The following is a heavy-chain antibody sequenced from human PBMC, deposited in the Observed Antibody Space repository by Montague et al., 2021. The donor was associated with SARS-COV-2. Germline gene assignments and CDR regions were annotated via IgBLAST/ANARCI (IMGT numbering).Heavy chain of an antibody. J-gene: IGHJ4*02. V-gene: IGHV3-9*01. D-gene: IGHD3-22*01. CDR2: ITWDSGTL. CDR1: EFTFGDHA. CDR3: AKDFDYYDSSGYFDY. Sequence: SLRLSCAASEFTFGDHAMHWVRQAPGKVPEWISGITWDSGTLGYXDSVKGRFTISRDNAKNSLYLQMNSLRVEDTALYYCAKDFDYYDSSGYFDYWGQGTLVTVSS.